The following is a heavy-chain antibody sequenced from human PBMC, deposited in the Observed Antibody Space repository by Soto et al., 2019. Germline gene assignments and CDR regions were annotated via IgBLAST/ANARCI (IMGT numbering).Heavy chain of an antibody. J-gene: IGHJ6*02. V-gene: IGHV5-51*01. CDR2: IYPGDSDT. CDR1: GYSFTSYW. D-gene: IGHD6-6*01. CDR3: ARQRRGSSFYYYYYGMDV. Sequence: GESLKISCKGSGYSFTSYWIGWVRQMPGKGLEWMGIIYPGDSDTRYSPSFQGQVTISADKSISTAYLQWSSLKASDTAMYYCARQRRGSSFYYYYYGMDVWGQGTTVTVSS.